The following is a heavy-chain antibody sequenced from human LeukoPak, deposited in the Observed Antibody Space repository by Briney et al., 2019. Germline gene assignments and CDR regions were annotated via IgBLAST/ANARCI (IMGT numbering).Heavy chain of an antibody. D-gene: IGHD3-22*01. CDR1: GGSFSGYY. Sequence: SETLSLTCAAYGGSFSGYYWNWIRQPPGKGLEWIGEINHSGSTNYNPSLNSRVIMSADTSKTQFSLKLSSMTAADTAVYYCARGGPYVSSGFYSSYHYFYYMDVWGTGTTVTISS. V-gene: IGHV4-34*01. CDR3: ARGGPYVSSGFYSSYHYFYYMDV. CDR2: INHSGST. J-gene: IGHJ6*03.